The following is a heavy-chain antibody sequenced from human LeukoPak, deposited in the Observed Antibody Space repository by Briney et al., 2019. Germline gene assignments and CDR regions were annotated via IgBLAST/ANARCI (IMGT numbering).Heavy chain of an antibody. D-gene: IGHD6-19*01. V-gene: IGHV4-38-2*02. CDR2: IYHDGDT. CDR3: ARKIAVSHHYYFDY. Sequence: SETLSLTCTVSGYSITSGYYWDWIRPPPGKGLEWIGCIYHDGDTYYNPSLKSRVTISLDPSKNQFSLKLSSVTAADTAMYYCARKIAVSHHYYFDYWGQGTLLTVSS. J-gene: IGHJ4*02. CDR1: GYSITSGYY.